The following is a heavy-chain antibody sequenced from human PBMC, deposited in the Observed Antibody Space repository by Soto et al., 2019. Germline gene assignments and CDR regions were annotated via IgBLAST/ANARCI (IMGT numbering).Heavy chain of an antibody. Sequence: SVKVSCKASGGTFSSYAISWVRQAPGQGLEWMGGIIPIFGTANYAQKFQGRVTITADESTSTAYMELSSLRSEDTAVYYCARWDSSGWYGYYYYYGMDVWGQGTLVTVSS. CDR3: ARWDSSGWYGYYYYYGMDV. CDR2: IIPIFGTA. V-gene: IGHV1-69*13. CDR1: GGTFSSYA. D-gene: IGHD6-19*01. J-gene: IGHJ6*02.